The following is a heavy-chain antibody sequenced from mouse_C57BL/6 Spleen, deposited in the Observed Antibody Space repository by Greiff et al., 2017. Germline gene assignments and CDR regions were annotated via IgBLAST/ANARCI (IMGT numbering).Heavy chain of an antibody. CDR2: ISYDGSN. Sequence: ESGPGLVKPSQSLSLTCSVTGYSITSGYYWNWIRQFPGNKLEWMGYISYDGSNNYNPSLKNRISITRDTSKNQFFLKLNSVTTEDTATCYCARGVDGYRFAYWGQGTLVTVSA. D-gene: IGHD2-3*01. CDR3: ARGVDGYRFAY. V-gene: IGHV3-6*01. CDR1: GYSITSGYY. J-gene: IGHJ3*01.